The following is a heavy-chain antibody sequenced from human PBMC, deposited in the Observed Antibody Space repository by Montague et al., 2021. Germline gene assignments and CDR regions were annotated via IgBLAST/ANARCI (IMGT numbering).Heavy chain of an antibody. CDR2: IYDSGTT. CDR3: ARSLGIGAPFDY. CDR1: GGSISEFY. D-gene: IGHD7-27*01. J-gene: IGHJ4*02. V-gene: IGHV4-59*08. Sequence: SETLSLTCTVTGGSISEFYWSWIRQSPEKGLEWIGYIYDSGTTNYNPSLKSRVTISADTSMNQFSLNLRSVTAADTAVYFCARSLGIGAPFDYWGQGTLVTVSS.